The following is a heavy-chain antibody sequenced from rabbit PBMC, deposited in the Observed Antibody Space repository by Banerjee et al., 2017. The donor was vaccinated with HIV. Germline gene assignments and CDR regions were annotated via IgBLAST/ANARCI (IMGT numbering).Heavy chain of an antibody. D-gene: IGHD2-1*01. CDR1: GFSFSSSYW. CDR3: ARFDDYGDPTRLDL. J-gene: IGHJ3*01. Sequence: QSLEESGGDLVKPGASLTLTCTASGFSFSSSYWICWVRQAPGKGLEWIACIDAGSSGSTYYASWAKGRFTITRSTSLNTVDLKMTSLTAADTAIYFCARFDDYGDPTRLDLWGQGTLVTVS. V-gene: IGHV1S40*01. CDR2: IDAGSSGST.